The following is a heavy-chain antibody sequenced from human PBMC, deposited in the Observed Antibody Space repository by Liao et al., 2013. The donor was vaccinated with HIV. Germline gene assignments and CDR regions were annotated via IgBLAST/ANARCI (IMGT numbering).Heavy chain of an antibody. Sequence: QVQLQQWGAGLLKPSETLSLTCAVYGGSFSDYYWSWIRQPPGKGLEWIGEINHSGSTNYNPSLKSRVTISVDTSKNQFSLKLSSVTAADTAVYYCAREVGAKAFDIWGQGTMVTVSS. CDR3: AREVGAKAFDI. CDR2: INHSGST. D-gene: IGHD1-26*01. CDR1: GGSFSDYY. V-gene: IGHV4-34*01. J-gene: IGHJ3*02.